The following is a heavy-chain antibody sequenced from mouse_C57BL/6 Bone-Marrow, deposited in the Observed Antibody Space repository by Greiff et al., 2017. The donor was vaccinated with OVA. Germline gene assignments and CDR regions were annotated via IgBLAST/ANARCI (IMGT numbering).Heavy chain of an antibody. CDR3: AEHNSGSDWYFDV. Sequence: EVQRVESGGGLVQPGESLKLSCESYGYEFTSHDMNWVSKTPGKRLEWVAAINSDGGGNRYTHTLESRVLFSRDNTKKTLYMQMRSLSSVDTAVYYGAEHNSGSDWYFDVWGTGTTVTASA. CDR1: GYEFTSHD. V-gene: IGHV5-2*01. J-gene: IGHJ1*03. CDR2: INSDGGGN. D-gene: IGHD1-1*01.